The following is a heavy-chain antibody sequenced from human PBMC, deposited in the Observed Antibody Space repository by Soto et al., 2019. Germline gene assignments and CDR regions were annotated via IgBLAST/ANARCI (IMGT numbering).Heavy chain of an antibody. V-gene: IGHV3-48*02. CDR1: GFTFSDYG. CDR2: ISRGSDTI. J-gene: IGHJ4*02. D-gene: IGHD1-26*01. CDR3: ARVSNTWEDDY. Sequence: EVQLVESGGGLVQPGGSLRLSCVVSGFTFSDYGVNWVRQAPGKGLEWVSYISRGSDTIYYTDSVKGRFTISRDNAKNSLFLQMNSLRDEDTALYYCARVSNTWEDDYWGQGTLVTVSS.